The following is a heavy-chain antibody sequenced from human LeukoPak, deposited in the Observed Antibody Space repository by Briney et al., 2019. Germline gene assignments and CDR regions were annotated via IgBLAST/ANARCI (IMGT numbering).Heavy chain of an antibody. J-gene: IGHJ4*02. V-gene: IGHV4-4*02. CDR1: GGSISSSNW. CDR3: AAKASGWHFPFDY. D-gene: IGHD6-19*01. Sequence: PSGTLSLTCAVSGGSISSSNWWSWVRQPPGKGLEWIGEIYHSGSTNYNPSLKSRVTISVDKSKNQFSLKLSSVTAADTAVYYCAAKASGWHFPFDYWGQGTLVTVSS. CDR2: IYHSGST.